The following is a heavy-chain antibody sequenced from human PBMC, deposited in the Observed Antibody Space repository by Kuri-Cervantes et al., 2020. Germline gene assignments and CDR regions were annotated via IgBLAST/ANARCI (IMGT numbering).Heavy chain of an antibody. V-gene: IGHV3-33*06. J-gene: IGHJ6*02. D-gene: IGHD2-15*01. Sequence: LSLTCAASGFTFSSYGIHWVRQAPGKGLEWVAVIWYDGSNKYYADSVKGRFTISRDNSKNTLYLQMNSLRAEDTAVYYCAKADEDIVVVVAATRTDYYYYGMDVWGQGTTVTVSS. CDR3: AKADEDIVVVVAATRTDYYYYGMDV. CDR1: GFTFSSYG. CDR2: IWYDGSNK.